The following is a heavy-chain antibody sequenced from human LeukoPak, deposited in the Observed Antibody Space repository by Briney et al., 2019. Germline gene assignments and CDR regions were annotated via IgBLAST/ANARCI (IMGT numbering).Heavy chain of an antibody. Sequence: GGSLRLSCAASGFTFSTHWMSWVRQAPGKGLEWVANMKQDGSDKYYVYSVKGRFTISRDNAKNSLYLQMNSLRAEDTAVYYCARACYYDSSGYCHDAFDIWGQGTMVTVSS. CDR2: MKQDGSDK. CDR3: ARACYYDSSGYCHDAFDI. CDR1: GFTFSTHW. D-gene: IGHD3-22*01. J-gene: IGHJ3*02. V-gene: IGHV3-7*01.